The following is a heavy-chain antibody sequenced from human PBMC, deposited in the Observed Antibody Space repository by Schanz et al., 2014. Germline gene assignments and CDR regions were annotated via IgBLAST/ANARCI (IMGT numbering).Heavy chain of an antibody. J-gene: IGHJ3*02. Sequence: VQLVESGGGVVQPGRSLRLSCGASGFTFSDYSMNWVRQAPGKGLEWVAVIYSGGSTFYTDSVKGRFTISRDNSKNTLYLQMNSLIAEDTAVYYCAKCIGWYGRCAFDIWGQGTMVTVSS. D-gene: IGHD6-19*01. CDR2: IYSGGST. V-gene: IGHV3-66*01. CDR1: GFTFSDYS. CDR3: AKCIGWYGRCAFDI.